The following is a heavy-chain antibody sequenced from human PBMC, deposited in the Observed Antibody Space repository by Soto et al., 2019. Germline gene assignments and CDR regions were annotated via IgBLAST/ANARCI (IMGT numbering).Heavy chain of an antibody. D-gene: IGHD6-19*01. Sequence: GGSLRLSCAASGFTFSSYAMNWVRQAPGKGLEWVSLISWDGGSTYHADSVKGRFTISRDNSKNSLYLQMNSLRTEDTALYYCAKDITGSGWYSLDYWGQGTLVTVSS. V-gene: IGHV3-43*02. CDR2: ISWDGGST. CDR1: GFTFSSYA. CDR3: AKDITGSGWYSLDY. J-gene: IGHJ4*02.